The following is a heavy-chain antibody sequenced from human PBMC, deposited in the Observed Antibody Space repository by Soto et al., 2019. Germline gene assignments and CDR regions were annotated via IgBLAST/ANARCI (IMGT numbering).Heavy chain of an antibody. D-gene: IGHD2-2*01. Sequence: ASVKVSCKASGYTFTGYYMHWVRQAPGQGLEWMGWINPNSGGTNYAQKFQGWVTMTRDTSISTAYMELSRLRSDDTALYSWGGGGGDCSSTSCYWYAFDIWGQGTMVTVSS. CDR3: GGGGGDCSSTSCYWYAFDI. CDR2: INPNSGGT. V-gene: IGHV1-2*04. CDR1: GYTFTGYY. J-gene: IGHJ3*02.